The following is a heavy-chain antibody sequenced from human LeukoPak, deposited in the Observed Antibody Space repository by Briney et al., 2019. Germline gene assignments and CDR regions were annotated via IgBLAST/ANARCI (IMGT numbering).Heavy chain of an antibody. J-gene: IGHJ4*02. D-gene: IGHD3-9*01. CDR1: GFTFSSYG. CDR2: ISGSGGST. Sequence: GGSLRLSCAASGFTFSSYGMSWVRQAPGKGLEWVSAISGSGGSTYYADSVKGRFTISRDNSKNTLYLQMNSLRAEDTAVYYCAKVELRYFDWLLLGYWGQGTLVTVSS. CDR3: AKVELRYFDWLLLGY. V-gene: IGHV3-23*01.